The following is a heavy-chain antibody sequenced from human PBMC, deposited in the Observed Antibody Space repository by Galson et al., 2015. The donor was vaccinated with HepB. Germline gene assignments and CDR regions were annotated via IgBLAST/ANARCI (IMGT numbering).Heavy chain of an antibody. CDR1: GFTFSSYD. V-gene: IGHV3-13*01. D-gene: IGHD4-17*01. CDR2: IGTAGET. J-gene: IGHJ2*01. CDR3: ARGGRPPLSYGDFYWYFDL. Sequence: SLRLSCAASGFTFSSYDMHWVRQATGKGLEWVSVIGTAGETYYPGSVKGRFTISRENAKNSLYLQMNSLRAGDTAVYYCARGGRPPLSYGDFYWYFDLWGRGTLVTVSS.